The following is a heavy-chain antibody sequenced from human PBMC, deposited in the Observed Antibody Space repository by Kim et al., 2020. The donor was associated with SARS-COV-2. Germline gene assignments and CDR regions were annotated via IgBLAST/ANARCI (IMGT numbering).Heavy chain of an antibody. CDR1: GFTFSSYA. CDR2: IWYDGSNK. Sequence: GGSLRLSCAASGFTFSSYAMHWVRQAPGKGLEWVAVIWYDGSNKYYADSVKGRFTISRDNSKNTLYLQMNSLRAEDTAVYYCAKDLVYSSLALPYYYYYG. D-gene: IGHD6-6*01. CDR3: AKDLVYSSLALPYYYYYG. J-gene: IGHJ6*01. V-gene: IGHV3-33*06.